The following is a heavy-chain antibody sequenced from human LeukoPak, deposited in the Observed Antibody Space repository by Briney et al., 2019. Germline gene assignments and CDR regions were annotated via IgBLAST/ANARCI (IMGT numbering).Heavy chain of an antibody. J-gene: IGHJ2*01. V-gene: IGHV4-59*12. D-gene: IGHD1-1*01. CDR3: ARGTGETYWYFDL. CDR1: GGSISSYY. CDR2: IYYSGST. Sequence: PSETLSLTCTVSGGSISSYYWSWIRQPPGKGLEWIGYIYYSGSTNYNPSLKSRVTISVDRSKNQFSLKLSSVTAADTAVYYCARGTGETYWYFDLWGRGTLVTVSS.